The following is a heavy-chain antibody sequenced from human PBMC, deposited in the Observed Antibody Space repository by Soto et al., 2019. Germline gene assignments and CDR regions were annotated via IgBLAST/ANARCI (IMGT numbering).Heavy chain of an antibody. D-gene: IGHD3-10*01. CDR2: LSPGGDMI. CDR1: GFTFTSYY. J-gene: IGHJ4*02. Sequence: QVHLVQSGAEVREPGASVKLSCKASGFTFTSYYVHWVRQAPGQGLAWMGILSPGGDMIYYARKFQGRVTMSRDTSTSILYLELSSLTSYCSGMYYCAKKLPGTGGCDYGGQGTLVTGSS. V-gene: IGHV1-46*01. CDR3: AKKLPGTGGCDY.